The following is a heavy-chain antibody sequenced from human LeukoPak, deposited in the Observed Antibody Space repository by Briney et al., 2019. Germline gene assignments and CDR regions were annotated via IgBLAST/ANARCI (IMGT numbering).Heavy chain of an antibody. D-gene: IGHD3-10*01. J-gene: IGHJ4*02. CDR3: ARAGSHWHYVY. CDR2: IKQDGSER. V-gene: IGHV3-7*01. Sequence: GGSLRRYCAASGFTFSGFSMSWVRQSPTKGLEWVANIKQDGSERYYVDSVKGRFTISRDNAKNSLSLQMNNLRVEDTAVYYCARAGSHWHYVYWGQGTVVTVSS. CDR1: GFTFSGFS.